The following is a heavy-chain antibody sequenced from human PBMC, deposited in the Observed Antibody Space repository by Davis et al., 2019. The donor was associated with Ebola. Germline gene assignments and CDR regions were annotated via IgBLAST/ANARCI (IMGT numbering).Heavy chain of an antibody. CDR1: GFTFGDYI. J-gene: IGHJ6*04. D-gene: IGHD3-16*01. V-gene: IGHV3-48*02. Sequence: GGSLRLSCVASGFTFGDYIFNWVRQAPGKGLEWISYISSNSRTTYYAGSLNGRFTISRANAKNSLYLQMNSLSDEDTAVYYCAREDYIYYAMDVWGKGTTVNVSS. CDR2: ISSNSRTT. CDR3: AREDYIYYAMDV.